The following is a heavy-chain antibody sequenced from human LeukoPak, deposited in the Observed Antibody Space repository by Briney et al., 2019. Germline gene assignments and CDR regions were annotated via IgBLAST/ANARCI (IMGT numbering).Heavy chain of an antibody. J-gene: IGHJ5*02. CDR2: IIPIFGTA. CDR3: ARPSAGSSWYDGDWFDP. CDR1: GGTFSSYA. V-gene: IGHV1-69*05. D-gene: IGHD6-13*01. Sequence: GASVKVSCKASGGTFSSYAISWVRQAPGQGLEWMGGIIPIFGTANYAQKFQGRVTITTDESTSTVYMELSSLRSEDTAVYYCARPSAGSSWYDGDWFDPWGQGTLVTVSS.